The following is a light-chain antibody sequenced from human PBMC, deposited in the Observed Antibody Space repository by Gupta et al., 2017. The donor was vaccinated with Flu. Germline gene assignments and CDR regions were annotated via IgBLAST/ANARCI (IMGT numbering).Light chain of an antibody. CDR2: DAS. Sequence: EIVLTQAPATLSLSPGERATLSCRASQSVSSYLAWYQQKPGQAPRLLIYDASNRATGIPARFSGSGYGKDLTLTSSSREQEDFAGYYCQQRSNWPPYTFGQGTKLEIK. CDR1: QSVSSY. V-gene: IGKV3-11*01. J-gene: IGKJ2*01. CDR3: QQRSNWPPYT.